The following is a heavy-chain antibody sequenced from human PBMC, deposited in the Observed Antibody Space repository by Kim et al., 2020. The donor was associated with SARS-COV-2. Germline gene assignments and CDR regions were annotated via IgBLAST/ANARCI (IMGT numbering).Heavy chain of an antibody. V-gene: IGHV3-33*01. CDR1: GFTFSSYC. Sequence: GGSLRLSCAASGFTFSSYCMHWVRQAPGKGLEWVAVIWYDGSNKYYADSVKGRFTISRDNYKNTAYLQMNSRGAEDTAVYYCARDFSSWSGGGYYWGQGTRVTL. CDR2: IWYDGSNK. J-gene: IGHJ4*02. D-gene: IGHD3-3*01. CDR3: ARDFSSWSGGGYY.